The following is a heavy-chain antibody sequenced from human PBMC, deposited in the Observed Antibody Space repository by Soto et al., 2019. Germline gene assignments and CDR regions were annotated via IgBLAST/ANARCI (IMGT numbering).Heavy chain of an antibody. D-gene: IGHD5-12*01. CDR1: GYTFTSYG. CDR2: ISAYNGNT. CDR3: ARDGRWLQCRSHLPLDY. V-gene: IGHV1-18*01. Sequence: QVQLVQSGAEVKKPGASVKVSCKASGYTFTSYGISWVRQAPGQGLEWMGWISAYNGNTNYAQKLQGRVTMTTETATSTAYMELRSLRADDTAVYYCARDGRWLQCRSHLPLDYWGQGTLVTVSS. J-gene: IGHJ4*02.